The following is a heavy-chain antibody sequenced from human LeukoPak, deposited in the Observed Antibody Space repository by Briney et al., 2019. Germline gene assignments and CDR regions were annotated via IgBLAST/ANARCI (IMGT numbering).Heavy chain of an antibody. CDR3: ARDPYCSGGSCYFPNWFDP. V-gene: IGHV3-74*01. CDR2: INSDGSST. CDR1: GFTFSSYW. D-gene: IGHD2-15*01. Sequence: GGSLRLSXAASGFTFSSYWMHWVRQAPGKGLVWVSRINSDGSSTSYADSVKGRFTISRDNAKNTLYLQMNSLRAEDTAVYYCARDPYCSGGSCYFPNWFDPWGQGTLVTVSS. J-gene: IGHJ5*02.